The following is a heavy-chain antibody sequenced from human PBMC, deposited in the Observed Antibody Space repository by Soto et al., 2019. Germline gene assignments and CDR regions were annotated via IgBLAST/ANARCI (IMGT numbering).Heavy chain of an antibody. D-gene: IGHD6-13*01. V-gene: IGHV4-34*01. CDR3: ARGWSSSWTYYYYGMDV. CDR1: GGSFSGYY. Sequence: QVQLQQWGAGLLKPSETLSLTCAVYGGSFSGYYWSWIRQPPGKGRGGFGEINHSGSTNYNPSLKSRVTISVDTSKNQFSLKLSSVTAADTAVYYCARGWSSSWTYYYYGMDVWGQGTTVTVSS. J-gene: IGHJ6*02. CDR2: INHSGST.